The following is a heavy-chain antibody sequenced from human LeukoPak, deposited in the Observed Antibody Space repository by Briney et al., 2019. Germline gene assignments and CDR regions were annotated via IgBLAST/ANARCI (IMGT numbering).Heavy chain of an antibody. D-gene: IGHD6-13*01. Sequence: SETLSLTCAVYGGSFSGYYWSWIRQPPGKGLEWIGEINHSGSTNYNPSLKSRVTISVDTSKNQFSLKLSSVTAADTAVYYCARTGYSSSWYSYPSFDYWGQGTLVTVSS. CDR3: ARTGYSSSWYSYPSFDY. V-gene: IGHV4-34*01. J-gene: IGHJ4*02. CDR1: GGSFSGYY. CDR2: INHSGST.